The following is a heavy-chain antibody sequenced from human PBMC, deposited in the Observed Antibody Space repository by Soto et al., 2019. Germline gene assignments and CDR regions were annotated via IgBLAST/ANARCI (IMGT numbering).Heavy chain of an antibody. CDR3: ARYAPPKKSFDSNPGWLDP. CDR1: GGSMNSYY. V-gene: IGHV4-59*01. J-gene: IGHJ5*02. CDR2: VYDSGTS. D-gene: IGHD2-2*01. Sequence: QVQLQESGPGLVLPSETLSLTCTVSGGSMNSYYWTWVRQPPGKGLEWIGYVYDSGTSKYNASLESRITMSLDKSRNQVSLSLSYVTAADTAVYFCARYAPPKKSFDSNPGWLDPWGQGTLVAVSS.